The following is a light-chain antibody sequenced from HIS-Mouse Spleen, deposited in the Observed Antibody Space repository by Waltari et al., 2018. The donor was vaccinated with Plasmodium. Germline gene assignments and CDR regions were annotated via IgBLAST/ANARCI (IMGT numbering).Light chain of an antibody. CDR3: CSYAGSYTYV. Sequence: QSALTQPRSVSGSPGQSVTISCTGTSSDVGGYNYVSWYQQHPGKAPKLMIYDGSKRPAGVPDRFSGSKSGNTASRTISGLQAEDEADYYCCSYAGSYTYVFGTGTKVTVL. CDR1: SSDVGGYNY. CDR2: DGS. J-gene: IGLJ1*01. V-gene: IGLV2-11*01.